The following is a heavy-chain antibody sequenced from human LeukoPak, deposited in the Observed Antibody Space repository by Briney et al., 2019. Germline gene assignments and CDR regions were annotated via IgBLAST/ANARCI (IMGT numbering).Heavy chain of an antibody. D-gene: IGHD3-3*01. V-gene: IGHV1-2*02. CDR2: IGPDSGAT. CDR1: GYTFTGYY. J-gene: IGHJ4*02. CDR3: ARDIRPRVESFDY. Sequence: ASVKVSCKASGYTFTGYYMHWVRQAPGQGLEWMGWIGPDSGATNYAQKFRGKVTMTRDTSINTAYMEVSSLSSDDTAVYYCARDIRPRVESFDYWGQGTLVTVSS.